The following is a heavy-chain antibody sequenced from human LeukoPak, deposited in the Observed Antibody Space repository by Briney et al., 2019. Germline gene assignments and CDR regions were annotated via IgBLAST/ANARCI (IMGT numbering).Heavy chain of an antibody. J-gene: IGHJ4*02. CDR1: GYTFTGYY. V-gene: IGHV1-2*06. CDR2: INPNSGGT. Sequence: ASVKVSCTASGYTFTGYYMHWVRQAPGQGLEWMGRINPNSGGTNYAQKFQGRVTITRDTSINTANMELSRLRSDDRAVYYCVFFGVVRGKITEDGGQGPLVTVSS. CDR3: VFFGVVRGKITED. D-gene: IGHD3-3*01.